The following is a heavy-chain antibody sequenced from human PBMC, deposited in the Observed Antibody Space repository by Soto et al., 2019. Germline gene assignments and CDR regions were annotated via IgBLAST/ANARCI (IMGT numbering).Heavy chain of an antibody. CDR3: ARDRVGATHFDY. Sequence: SETLSLTCTVGSISTYYWNWIRQPPGKGLEWIGYIYYMGRTNYNSSLKSRVTMSIDTSKNQFSLKLSSVTAADTAIYYCARDRVGATHFDYWGQGAPVTVSS. V-gene: IGHV4-59*01. J-gene: IGHJ4*02. CDR1: GSISTYY. CDR2: IYYMGRT. D-gene: IGHD1-26*01.